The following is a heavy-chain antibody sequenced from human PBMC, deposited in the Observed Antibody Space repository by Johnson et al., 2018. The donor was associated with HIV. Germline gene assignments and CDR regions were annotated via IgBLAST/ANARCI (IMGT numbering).Heavy chain of an antibody. D-gene: IGHD3-10*01. V-gene: IGHV3-15*01. CDR3: TTVPVRYSL. Sequence: VQLVESGGGVVQPGGSLRLSCAASGFTFSNAWMSWVRQAPGKGLEWVVRIKSKTDGGTTDYAAPVKARFTIARDDSKNTLYLQMNSLKTEDTAVYYCTTVPVRYSLWGQGTMVTVSS. CDR1: GFTFSNAW. CDR2: IKSKTDGGTT. J-gene: IGHJ3*01.